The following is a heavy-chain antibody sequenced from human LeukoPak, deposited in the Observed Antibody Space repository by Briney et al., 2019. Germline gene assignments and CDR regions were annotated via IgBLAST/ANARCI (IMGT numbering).Heavy chain of an antibody. J-gene: IGHJ4*02. V-gene: IGHV4-34*01. CDR1: GGSFSGYY. D-gene: IGHD6-13*01. CDR3: ARNSRGSSSPMNY. Sequence: SETLSLTCAVYGGSFSGYYWSWIRQPPGKGLEWIGEINHSGSTNYNPSLKSRVTISVDTFKNQFSLKLSSVTAADTAVYYCARNSRGSSSPMNYWGQGTLVTVSS. CDR2: INHSGST.